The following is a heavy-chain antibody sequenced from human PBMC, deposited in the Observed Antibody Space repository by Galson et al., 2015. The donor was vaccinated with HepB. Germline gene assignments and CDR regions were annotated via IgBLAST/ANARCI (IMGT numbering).Heavy chain of an antibody. D-gene: IGHD3-16*01. Sequence: SLRLSCAGSGFIFRHHAMAWIRQAPGKGLEWVSGINGRGTTKSSSDVVKGRFSISRDNSKDTVFLQMDNLRAEDTAVYYCVKEGSWFGGDWFDPWGQGALVTVS. V-gene: IGHV3-23*01. CDR2: INGRGTTK. CDR1: GFIFRHHA. CDR3: VKEGSWFGGDWFDP. J-gene: IGHJ5*02.